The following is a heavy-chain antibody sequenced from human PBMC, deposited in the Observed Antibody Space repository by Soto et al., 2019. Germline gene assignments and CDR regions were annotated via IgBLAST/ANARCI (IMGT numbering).Heavy chain of an antibody. J-gene: IGHJ4*02. Sequence: EEQLLESGGGLVQPGGSLRLSCAASGFTFSSYAMSWVRQAPGKGLEWVSSMSASSGDTFYADSVKGRVTISRDNSKNTAFLQMDRLRAEDTAVYFWTKRRWEILVWGQGTLVTVSS. D-gene: IGHD2-8*02. V-gene: IGHV3-23*01. CDR2: MSASSGDT. CDR1: GFTFSSYA. CDR3: TKRRWEILV.